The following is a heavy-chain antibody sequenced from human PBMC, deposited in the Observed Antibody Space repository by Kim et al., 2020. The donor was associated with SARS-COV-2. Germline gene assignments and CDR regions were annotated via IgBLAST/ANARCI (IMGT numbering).Heavy chain of an antibody. D-gene: IGHD4-17*01. Sequence: SETLSLTCSASGASVRNYYWSWIRQSPGKGLEWIGNIYYRGSTKYNPSLKSRLTISVDTSKDQFSLELTSVTAAEGAIYYCSRDTLDYGGWFDSWGQG. CDR2: IYYRGST. V-gene: IGHV4-59*02. CDR1: GASVRNYY. J-gene: IGHJ5*02. CDR3: SRDTLDYGGWFDS.